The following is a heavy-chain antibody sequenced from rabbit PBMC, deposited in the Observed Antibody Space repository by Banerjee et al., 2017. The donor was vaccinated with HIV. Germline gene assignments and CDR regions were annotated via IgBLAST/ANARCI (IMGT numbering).Heavy chain of an antibody. V-gene: IGHV1S45*01. CDR2: IYAGGSGST. D-gene: IGHD8-1*01. CDR3: ARGIIYAGSSYFKYFNL. J-gene: IGHJ4*01. CDR1: GFSFSSSYW. Sequence: QEQLEESGGDLVQPEGSLTLTCTASGFSFSSSYWICWVRQAPGKGLEWIACIYAGGSGSTYYASWAKGRFTISKTSSTTVTLQMTSLTAADTATYFCARGIIYAGSSYFKYFNLWGQGTLVTVS.